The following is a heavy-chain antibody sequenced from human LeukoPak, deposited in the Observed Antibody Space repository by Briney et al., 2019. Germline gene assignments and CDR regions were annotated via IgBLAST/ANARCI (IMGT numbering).Heavy chain of an antibody. D-gene: IGHD2/OR15-2a*01. CDR3: ARKTFNPYYFDY. Sequence: ASVKVSCKASGYTFTTYAITWVRQAPGQGLEWMGWISASNGNTNFAQNLQGRLTMTTDTSTSTAYMELRSLRSDDTAVYYCARKTFNPYYFDYWGQGTLVTVSS. V-gene: IGHV1-18*01. CDR1: GYTFTTYA. J-gene: IGHJ4*02. CDR2: ISASNGNT.